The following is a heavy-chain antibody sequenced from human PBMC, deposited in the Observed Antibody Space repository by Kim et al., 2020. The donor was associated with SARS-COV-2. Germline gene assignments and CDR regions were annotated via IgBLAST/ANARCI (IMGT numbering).Heavy chain of an antibody. CDR3: ARGNGWYNY. Sequence: SETLSLTCTVSGGSISSDYWSWIRQPPGKGLEWIGDIYNSGGTNYSPSLKSRVTISVDTSKNQFSLKLSSVTTADTAVYYCARGNGWYNYWGQGTLVTVS. D-gene: IGHD6-19*01. V-gene: IGHV4-59*01. J-gene: IGHJ4*02. CDR1: GGSISSDY. CDR2: IYNSGGT.